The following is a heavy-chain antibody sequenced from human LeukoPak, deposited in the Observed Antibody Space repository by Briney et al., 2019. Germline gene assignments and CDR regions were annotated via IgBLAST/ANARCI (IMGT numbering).Heavy chain of an antibody. CDR1: GGSISSYY. D-gene: IGHD3-22*01. V-gene: IGHV4-4*07. CDR2: IYTSGST. CDR3: ARDAYYYDSSGYQNPDAFDI. Sequence: SETLSLTCTVSGGSISSYYWSWIRQPAGKGLEWIGRIYTSGSTNYNPSLKRRVTMSVDTSKNRFSLKLSSVTAADTAVYYCARDAYYYDSSGYQNPDAFDIWGQGTMVTVSS. J-gene: IGHJ3*02.